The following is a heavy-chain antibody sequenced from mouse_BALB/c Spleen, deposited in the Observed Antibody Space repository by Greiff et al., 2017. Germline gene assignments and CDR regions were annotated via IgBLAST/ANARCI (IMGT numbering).Heavy chain of an antibody. Sequence: VQLKESGPGLVAPSQSLSITCTVSGFSLSRYSVHWVRQPPGKGLEWLGMIWGGGSTDYNSALKSRLSISKDNSKSQVFLKMNSLQTDDTAMYYCARNWNYGSSSAWFAYWGQGTLVTVSA. J-gene: IGHJ3*01. CDR1: GFSLSRYS. CDR3: ARNWNYGSSSAWFAY. CDR2: IWGGGST. D-gene: IGHD1-1*01. V-gene: IGHV2-6-4*01.